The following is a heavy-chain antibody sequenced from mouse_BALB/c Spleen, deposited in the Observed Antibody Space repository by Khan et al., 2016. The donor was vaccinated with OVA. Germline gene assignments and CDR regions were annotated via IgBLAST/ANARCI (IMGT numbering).Heavy chain of an antibody. D-gene: IGHD2-14*01. CDR1: GYTFTDYA. V-gene: IGHV1S137*01. Sequence: QVQLQQSGAELVRPGVSVKISCKGSGYTFTDYALHWVMQSHAKSLEWIGVISTYYGDADYNQTFKGKASMTVDKSSSTAYMELARLTSEDSAIYYSARGTSFAYWGQGTLVTVAA. CDR3: ARGTSFAY. J-gene: IGHJ3*01. CDR2: ISTYYGDA.